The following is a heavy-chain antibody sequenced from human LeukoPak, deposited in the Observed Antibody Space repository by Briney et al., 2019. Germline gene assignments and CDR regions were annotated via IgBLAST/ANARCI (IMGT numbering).Heavy chain of an antibody. D-gene: IGHD6-13*01. CDR2: IYYSGST. J-gene: IGHJ6*02. CDR1: GGSISSSSNY. Sequence: PSETLSLTCTVSGGSISSSSNYWGWIRQPPGKGLEWVGCIYYSGSTYYNPSLKSRVSISVDTSKNQLSMKLSSVTAADTAVYYRARLGAPGGTRSGYYYYDMDVWGQGTTVTVSS. V-gene: IGHV4-39*01. CDR3: ARLGAPGGTRSGYYYYDMDV.